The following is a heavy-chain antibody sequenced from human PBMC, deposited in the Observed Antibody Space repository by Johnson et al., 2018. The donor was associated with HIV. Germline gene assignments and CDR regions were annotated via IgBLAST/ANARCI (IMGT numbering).Heavy chain of an antibody. Sequence: VQLVESGGGLIQPGGSLRLSCAASGFTVSSNYMSWVRQAPGKGLEWVSVIYSGGSTYYADSVKGRVNISRDNSKKTLYLQMNSLRAEDTAVYYCARNLRDPAWGDAFDIWGQGTMVTVSS. CDR3: ARNLRDPAWGDAFDI. V-gene: IGHV3-53*01. CDR2: IYSGGST. J-gene: IGHJ3*02. CDR1: GFTVSSNY. D-gene: IGHD3-10*01.